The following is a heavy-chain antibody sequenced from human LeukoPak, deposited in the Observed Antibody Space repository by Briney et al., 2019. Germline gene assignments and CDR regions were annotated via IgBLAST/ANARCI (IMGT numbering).Heavy chain of an antibody. Sequence: AASVKVSCKVSGYTLTELSMHWVRQAPGKGLEWMGGFDPEDGETIYAQKFQGRATMTEDTSTDTAYMELSSLRSEDTAVYYCATVRYDSSGYYYAEYFQHWGQGTLVTVSS. CDR2: FDPEDGET. J-gene: IGHJ1*01. CDR1: GYTLTELS. CDR3: ATVRYDSSGYYYAEYFQH. V-gene: IGHV1-24*01. D-gene: IGHD3-22*01.